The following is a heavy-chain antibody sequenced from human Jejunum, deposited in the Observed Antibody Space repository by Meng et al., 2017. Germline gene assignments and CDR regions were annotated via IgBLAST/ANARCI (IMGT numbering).Heavy chain of an antibody. CDR3: ARDYRGRSLYASNDYYKQLIWFDP. D-gene: IGHD3-10*01. CDR2: INPKSGAT. CDR1: GNTFTDYF. V-gene: IGHV1-2*02. J-gene: IGHJ5*02. Sequence: ASVKVSCKSSGNTFTDYFLHWVRLAPGQGLEWMGWINPKSGATHYGQKFQGRVTMTRDTSITTAYLELTSLTSGDTAIYFCARDYRGRSLYASNDYYKQLIWFDPWGQGTLVTVSS.